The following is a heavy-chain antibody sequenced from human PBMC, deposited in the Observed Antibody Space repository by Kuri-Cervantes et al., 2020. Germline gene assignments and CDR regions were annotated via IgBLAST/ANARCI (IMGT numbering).Heavy chain of an antibody. CDR3: ARRTGYYFGY. J-gene: IGHJ4*02. CDR2: IYSGGST. V-gene: IGHV3-53*01. CDR1: GFTFSSYD. Sequence: GGSLRLSCAASGFTFSSYDMHWVRQATGKGLEWVSVIYSGGSTYYADSVKGRFTISRDNSKNALYLQMNSLRAEDTAVYYCARRTGYYFGYWGQGTLVTVSS.